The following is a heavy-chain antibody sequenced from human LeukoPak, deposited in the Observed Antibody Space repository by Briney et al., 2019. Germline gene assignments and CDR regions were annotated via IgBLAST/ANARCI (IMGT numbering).Heavy chain of an antibody. D-gene: IGHD6-13*01. CDR2: ISAYNGNT. Sequence: ASVKVSCKASGYTFTSYGISWVRQAPGQGVEWMGLISAYNGNTNYAQKLQGRVTMTTDTSTSTAYMELRSLRSDDTAVYYCARIGRPGIAAAGTSSMDYWGQGTLVTVSS. CDR1: GYTFTSYG. CDR3: ARIGRPGIAAAGTSSMDY. J-gene: IGHJ4*02. V-gene: IGHV1-18*01.